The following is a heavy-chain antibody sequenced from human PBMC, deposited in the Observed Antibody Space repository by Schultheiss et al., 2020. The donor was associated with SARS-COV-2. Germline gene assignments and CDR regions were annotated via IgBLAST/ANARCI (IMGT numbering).Heavy chain of an antibody. CDR2: LYYSGMT. V-gene: IGHV4-39*01. D-gene: IGHD2/OR15-2a*01. J-gene: IGHJ5*02. Sequence: GSLRLSCSVSGGSISSSSYYWGWIRQPPGKGLEWIGSLYYSGMTYYNPSLKSRVTISMDTSKNQISLMLNSVTAADTAVYYCARHVKTTYLPRWFDPWGQGTLVTVSS. CDR1: GGSISSSSYY. CDR3: ARHVKTTYLPRWFDP.